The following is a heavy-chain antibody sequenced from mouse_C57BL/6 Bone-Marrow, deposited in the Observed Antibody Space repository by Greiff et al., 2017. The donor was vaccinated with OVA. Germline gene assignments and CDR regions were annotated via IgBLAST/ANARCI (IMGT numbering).Heavy chain of an antibody. D-gene: IGHD4-1*01. CDR2: INSDGGST. J-gene: IGHJ2*01. CDR1: EYEFPSHD. V-gene: IGHV5-2*01. Sequence: DVMLVESGGGLVQPGESLKLSCESNEYEFPSHDMSWVRKTPEKRLELVAAINSDGGSTYYTDTMERRFIISRDNTKKTLYLQMSSRRSEDTALYYCARLNWDEYYFDYWGQGTTLTVSS. CDR3: ARLNWDEYYFDY.